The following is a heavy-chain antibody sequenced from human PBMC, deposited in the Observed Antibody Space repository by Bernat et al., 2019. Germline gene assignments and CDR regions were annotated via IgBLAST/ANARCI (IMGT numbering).Heavy chain of an antibody. CDR2: ISSSSSYI. J-gene: IGHJ4*02. Sequence: EVQLVESGGGLVKPGGSLRLSCAASGFTFSSYSMNWVRQAPGKGLEWVSSISSSSSYIYYADSGKSRFTNSRDNAKNSLYLRMNSLRAEDTAVYYCARGPYCSGGSCSDYWGQGTLVTVSS. CDR1: GFTFSSYS. D-gene: IGHD2-15*01. CDR3: ARGPYCSGGSCSDY. V-gene: IGHV3-21*01.